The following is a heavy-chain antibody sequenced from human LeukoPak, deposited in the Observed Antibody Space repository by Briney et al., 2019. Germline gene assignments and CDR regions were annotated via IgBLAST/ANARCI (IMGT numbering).Heavy chain of an antibody. CDR3: ARWPCGGDCYEESWFDP. CDR1: GYTFTSYG. Sequence: GASVKVSCKASGYTFTSYGISWVRQAPGQGLEWMGWISAYNGNTNCAQKLQGRVTMTRDMSTSTVYMELSSLRSEDTAVYYCARWPCGGDCYEESWFDPWGQGTLVTVSS. J-gene: IGHJ5*02. CDR2: ISAYNGNT. V-gene: IGHV1-18*01. D-gene: IGHD2-21*02.